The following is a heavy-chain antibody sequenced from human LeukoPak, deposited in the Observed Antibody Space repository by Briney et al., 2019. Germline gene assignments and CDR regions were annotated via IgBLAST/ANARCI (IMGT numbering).Heavy chain of an antibody. D-gene: IGHD1-26*01. J-gene: IGHJ4*02. CDR3: ARGDSGSSHFEY. Sequence: GGSLRLSCTASGFTFSSYAMHWVRQAPGKGLEWVAVISYDGSNKYYAESVKGRFTVSRDNSKNTVNLQMNSLKPEDTAAYYCARGDSGSSHFEYWGQGTLVTVSS. CDR1: GFTFSSYA. CDR2: ISYDGSNK. V-gene: IGHV3-30-3*01.